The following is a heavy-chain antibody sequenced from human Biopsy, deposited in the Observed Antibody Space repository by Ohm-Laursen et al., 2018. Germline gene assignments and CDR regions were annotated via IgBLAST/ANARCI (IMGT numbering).Heavy chain of an antibody. CDR2: IYPGGST. V-gene: IGHV4-4*07. D-gene: IGHD5-24*01. J-gene: IGHJ2*01. CDR1: GGDINNYY. Sequence: TLSLTCYVSGGDINNYYWSWIRQPAGKGLEWIGRIYPGGSTNYNPSLKSRVTMSVDTSKKQFSLRLSSVTAADTAVYYCASAGYNPDWNFDLWGRGTRVTVSS. CDR3: ASAGYNPDWNFDL.